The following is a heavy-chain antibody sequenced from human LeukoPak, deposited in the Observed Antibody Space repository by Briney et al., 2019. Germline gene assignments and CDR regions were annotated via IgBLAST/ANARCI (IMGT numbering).Heavy chain of an antibody. J-gene: IGHJ4*02. D-gene: IGHD4/OR15-4a*01. CDR1: GFTFTTYW. V-gene: IGHV3-7*01. CDR2: IKQDGNEK. Sequence: GESLRLSCAASGFTFTTYWMSWVRQPPGKGLEWVANIKQDGNEKYYVDSVKGRFTISRDNAKNSLDLQMNSLRAEDTAVYYCARDTLGEGEDANYAVYYFDYWGQGTPVTVSS. CDR3: ARDTLGEGEDANYAVYYFDY.